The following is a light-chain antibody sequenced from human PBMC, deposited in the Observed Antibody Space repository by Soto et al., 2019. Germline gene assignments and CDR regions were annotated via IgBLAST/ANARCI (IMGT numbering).Light chain of an antibody. J-gene: IGKJ3*01. CDR3: QQSYSTSIT. CDR2: AAS. CDR1: QSISKH. Sequence: DLQMTQSPSSLSASVGDRVTITCRASQSISKHLNWYQQKPGKAPKLLIYAASSLQSGVPSRFSGSGSGTDFTLTISSLQPEDFATYYCQQSYSTSITFGPGTKVDIK. V-gene: IGKV1-39*01.